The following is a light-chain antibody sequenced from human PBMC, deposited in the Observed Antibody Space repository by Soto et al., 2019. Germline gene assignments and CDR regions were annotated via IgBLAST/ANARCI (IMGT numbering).Light chain of an antibody. CDR3: AAWDASLSACV. V-gene: IGLV1-47*02. Sequence: QSVLTQPPSASGTAGQVVTISGTGGDSNIGSNSVYWYQHLPRMAPKLLIYYNNQRPSGVPDRFSGSRSGTSASLAIVGLRSEDEAVYYCAAWDASLSACVFGNGTKLTVL. CDR2: YNN. CDR1: DSNIGSNS. J-gene: IGLJ1*01.